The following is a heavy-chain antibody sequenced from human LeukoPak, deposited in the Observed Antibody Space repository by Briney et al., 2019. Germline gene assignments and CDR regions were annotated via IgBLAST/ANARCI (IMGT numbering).Heavy chain of an antibody. CDR1: GFTFSGYY. CDR3: AREPSGSGGYDY. D-gene: IGHD3-10*01. J-gene: IGHJ4*02. V-gene: IGHV1-2*02. CDR2: ISPNSGGT. Sequence: ASVKVSCKASGFTFSGYYMHWVRQAPGQGLEWMAWISPNSGGTHYVQKFQGRVTVTRDTSISTDYMEISGLTSDDTALYYCAREPSGSGGYDYWGQGTLVTVS.